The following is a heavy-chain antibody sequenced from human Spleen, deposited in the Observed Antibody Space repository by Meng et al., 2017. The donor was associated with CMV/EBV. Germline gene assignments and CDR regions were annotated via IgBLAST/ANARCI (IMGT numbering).Heavy chain of an antibody. CDR1: GGSISISTW. D-gene: IGHD5-24*01. CDR3: ATQGSRDGHNPY. V-gene: IGHV4-4*02. CDR2: MYHSGTT. J-gene: IGHJ4*02. Sequence: QPQESGPGLVKASGTLSLTCAVSGGSISISTWWSWVRQSPGKGLEWIGEMYHSGTTNYNPSLKSRVTISMGKSNNQLSLKLNSVTAADTAVYHCATQGSRDGHNPYWGQGTLVTVSS.